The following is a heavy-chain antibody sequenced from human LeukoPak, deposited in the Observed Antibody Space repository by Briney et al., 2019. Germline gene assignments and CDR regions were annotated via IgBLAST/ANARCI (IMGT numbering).Heavy chain of an antibody. CDR1: GYTFTSYD. V-gene: IGHV1-8*03. J-gene: IGHJ4*02. D-gene: IGHD3-10*01. CDR3: ARGGVDYYGSGTYYLMYYFDY. Sequence: ASVKVSCKASGYTFTSYDINWVRQATGQGLEWMGWMNPNSGNTGYAQKFQGRVTITRNTSISTAYMELNSLRAEDTAVYFCARGGVDYYGSGTYYLMYYFDYWGQGALVTVSS. CDR2: MNPNSGNT.